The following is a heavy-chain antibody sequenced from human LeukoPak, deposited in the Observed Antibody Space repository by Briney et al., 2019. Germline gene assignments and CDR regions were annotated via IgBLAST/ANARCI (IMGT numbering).Heavy chain of an antibody. D-gene: IGHD3-9*01. J-gene: IGHJ5*01. V-gene: IGHV4-61*02. CDR1: GGSISSGSYY. CDR2: IYTSGST. Sequence: PSETLSLTCTVSGGSISSGSYYWSWIRQPAGKGLEWIGRIYTSGSTNYHPSLKSRVTISVDTSTNQFSLKLSSVTAADTAVYYCASNLRYNPGFDPWSQGTLVTVSS. CDR3: ASNLRYNPGFDP.